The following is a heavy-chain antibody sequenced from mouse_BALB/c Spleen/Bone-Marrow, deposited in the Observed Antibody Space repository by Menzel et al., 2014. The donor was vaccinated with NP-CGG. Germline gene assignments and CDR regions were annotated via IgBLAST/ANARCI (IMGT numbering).Heavy chain of an antibody. CDR3: AREVRAPWYAMDY. D-gene: IGHD2-14*01. V-gene: IGHV1S137*01. Sequence: VQLQESGPEVVRPGVSVKISCKGSGYTFTDYAMHWVKQSHAKSLEWIGVISTYNGNTNYNQKFKGKATMTVDKSSSTAYMELARLTSDDSAMYYCAREVRAPWYAMDYWGQGTSVTVSS. CDR1: GYTFTDYA. CDR2: ISTYNGNT. J-gene: IGHJ4*01.